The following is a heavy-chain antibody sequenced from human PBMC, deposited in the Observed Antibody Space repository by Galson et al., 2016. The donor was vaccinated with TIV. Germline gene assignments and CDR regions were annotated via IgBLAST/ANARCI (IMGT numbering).Heavy chain of an antibody. J-gene: IGHJ4*02. CDR1: AYSFIDYY. CDR2: INPNSGAT. Sequence: SVKVSCKASAYSFIDYYMHWVRQAPGQGLEWMGRINPNSGATNYAQKFQGRVTMTRDTSSSTAYMELSRLRSDDTAIYYCARGVLGVVGATDYWGQGTRVTVSS. CDR3: ARGVLGVVGATDY. D-gene: IGHD1-26*01. V-gene: IGHV1-2*06.